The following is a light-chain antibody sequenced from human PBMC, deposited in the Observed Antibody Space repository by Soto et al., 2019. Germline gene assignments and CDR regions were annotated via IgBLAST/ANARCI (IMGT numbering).Light chain of an antibody. CDR2: DAY. CDR1: QSFRGL. Sequence: VLTQSPVTLSLSPGERATLSCRASQSFRGLLAWYQQKPGQAPRLLIYDAYNRATGIPPRFSGSGAGTDFTLTISSRGPEDSAVYYCHQRHMWPITFGQGTRLEIK. CDR3: HQRHMWPIT. J-gene: IGKJ5*01. V-gene: IGKV3-11*01.